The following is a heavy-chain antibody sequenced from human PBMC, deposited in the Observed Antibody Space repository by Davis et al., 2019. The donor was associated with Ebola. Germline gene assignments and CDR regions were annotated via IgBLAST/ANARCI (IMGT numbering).Heavy chain of an antibody. D-gene: IGHD2-15*01. CDR2: IYYSGST. Sequence: MPSETLSLTCTVSGGSISSGDYYWSWIHQPPGKGLEWIGYIYYSGSTYYNPSLKSRVTISVDTSKNQFSLKLSSVTAADTAVYYCAGNGGSCYSCFDYWGQGTLVTVSS. CDR1: GGSISSGDYY. CDR3: AGNGGSCYSCFDY. V-gene: IGHV4-30-4*01. J-gene: IGHJ4*02.